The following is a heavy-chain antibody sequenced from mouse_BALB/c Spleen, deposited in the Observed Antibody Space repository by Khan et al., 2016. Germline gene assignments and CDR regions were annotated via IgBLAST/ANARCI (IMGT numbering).Heavy chain of an antibody. Sequence: EVQLVETGGGLVQPRGSLKLSCAASGFTFNTNAMNWVRQAPGKGLECVSRIRSKSNNYATYYADSVKDRFTISRDDSQSMLYLQMNNLKTEDTAIYYCVGDAPFAYWGQGTLVTVSA. J-gene: IGHJ3*01. CDR3: VGDAPFAY. CDR1: GFTFNTNA. V-gene: IGHV10S3*01. CDR2: IRSKSNNYAT.